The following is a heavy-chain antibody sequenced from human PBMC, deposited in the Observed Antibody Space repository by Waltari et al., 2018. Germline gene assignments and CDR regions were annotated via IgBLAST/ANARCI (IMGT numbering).Heavy chain of an antibody. Sequence: QVQLQQWGAGLLKPSETLSLTCAVYGGSFSGYYWSWIRQPQGKGLEWIGEINHSGSTNYNPPLKRPVTISVAPSKNQFSLKLSSVTAADTAVYYCARKGDTAMVSGIGHGMDVWGQGTTVTVSS. V-gene: IGHV4-34*01. CDR3: ARKGDTAMVSGIGHGMDV. CDR1: GGSFSGYY. J-gene: IGHJ6*02. D-gene: IGHD5-18*01. CDR2: INHSGST.